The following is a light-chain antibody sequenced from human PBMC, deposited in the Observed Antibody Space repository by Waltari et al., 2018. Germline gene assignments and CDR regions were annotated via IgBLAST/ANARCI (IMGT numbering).Light chain of an antibody. CDR1: GSAAGASEY. J-gene: IGLJ2*01. CDR2: DVT. Sequence: QSALTQPASVSGSPGQSITISCSGVGSAAGASEYVSWHQHHPGKAPQVIIYDVTNRPSGVSDRFSASKSANTASLTISRLQPEDEADYYCSSQTLDGLVLFGGGTRLTVL. V-gene: IGLV2-14*03. CDR3: SSQTLDGLVL.